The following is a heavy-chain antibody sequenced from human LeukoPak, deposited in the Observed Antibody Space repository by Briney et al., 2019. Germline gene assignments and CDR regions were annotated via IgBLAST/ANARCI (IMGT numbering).Heavy chain of an antibody. CDR2: IASDGSQP. V-gene: IGHV3-30-3*01. CDR1: GFGFSNYF. J-gene: IGHJ3*02. CDR3: VRERKDTIVHTGVFDT. D-gene: IGHD3-10*01. Sequence: PGGSLRLSCAASGFGFSNYFMHWVRQAPGKGLEWVASIASDGSQPFYVESVKGRFTISRDNSKKTLFLQMNSLRNEDTAVYYCVRERKDTIVHTGVFDTWGQGTMVTVSS.